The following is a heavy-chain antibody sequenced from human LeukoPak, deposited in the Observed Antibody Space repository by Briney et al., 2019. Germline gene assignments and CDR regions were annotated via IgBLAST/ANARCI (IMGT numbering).Heavy chain of an antibody. CDR3: ARAYPGGSAGEAYRI. V-gene: IGHV4-39*07. Sequence: SETLSLTCAVSGGSISSSSYYWGWIRQPPGKGLEWIGSIYYSGSTYYNPSLKSRVTISVDTSKNQFSLKLSSVTAADTAVYYCARAYPGGSAGEAYRIWGQGTLVTVSS. CDR1: GGSISSSSYY. J-gene: IGHJ4*02. D-gene: IGHD1-14*01. CDR2: IYYSGST.